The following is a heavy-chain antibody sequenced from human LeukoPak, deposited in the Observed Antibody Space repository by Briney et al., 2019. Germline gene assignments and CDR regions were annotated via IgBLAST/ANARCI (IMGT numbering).Heavy chain of an antibody. CDR3: ARDFPSGY. D-gene: IGHD6-25*01. Sequence: PGGSLRLSCAASGFTFSSFWMHWVRQTPGKGLVWVSGISSDGNSTNYADSVKGRFTISRDNAKNTVYLQMNSLTTEDTAVYYCARDFPSGYWGQGILVTVSS. CDR1: GFTFSSFW. J-gene: IGHJ4*02. V-gene: IGHV3-74*01. CDR2: ISSDGNST.